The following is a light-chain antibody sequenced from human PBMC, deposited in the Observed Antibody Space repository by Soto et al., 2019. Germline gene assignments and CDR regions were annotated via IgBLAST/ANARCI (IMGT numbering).Light chain of an antibody. CDR3: QQADSFPLT. J-gene: IGKJ4*01. CDR2: GAS. Sequence: DIQMTQSPSSVSASIGDTVTITCRASQDISTLLAWYQQKPGKAPKLQIYGASTLESGVPSRFSGRGSGTDFTLTISSLQPEDFATYFCQQADSFPLTFGGGTKVEIK. V-gene: IGKV1D-12*01. CDR1: QDISTL.